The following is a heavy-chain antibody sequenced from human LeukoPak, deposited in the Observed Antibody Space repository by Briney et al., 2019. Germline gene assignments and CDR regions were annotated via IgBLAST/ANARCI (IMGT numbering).Heavy chain of an antibody. Sequence: LSETLSLTCAVYGGSFSVYYWSWIRQPPGKGLEWVGEINHSEGTNYNPSLKSRVTISVDTSKNQFSLKLSSVTAADTTVYYCARGLSYYYDSSGYPNWFDPWGQGTLVTVSS. CDR1: GGSFSVYY. CDR2: INHSEGT. D-gene: IGHD3-22*01. CDR3: ARGLSYYYDSSGYPNWFDP. V-gene: IGHV4-34*01. J-gene: IGHJ5*02.